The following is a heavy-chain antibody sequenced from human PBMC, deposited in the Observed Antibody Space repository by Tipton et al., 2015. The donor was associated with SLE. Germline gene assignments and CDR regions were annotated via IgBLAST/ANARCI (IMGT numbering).Heavy chain of an antibody. CDR3: ASLDILTGYSPFDY. D-gene: IGHD3-9*01. CDR1: GGSFSGYY. Sequence: LSLTCAVYGGSFSGYYWNWVRQAPGKGLEWVSYISSSGSTIYYADSVKGRFTISRDNAKNSLYLQMNSLRAEDTAVYYCASLDILTGYSPFDYWGQGTLVTVSS. V-gene: IGHV3-48*03. J-gene: IGHJ4*02. CDR2: ISSSGSTI.